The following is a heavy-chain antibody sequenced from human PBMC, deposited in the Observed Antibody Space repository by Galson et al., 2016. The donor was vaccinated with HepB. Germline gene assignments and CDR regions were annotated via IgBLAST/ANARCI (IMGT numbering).Heavy chain of an antibody. CDR1: GFIFTNAW. J-gene: IGHJ6*02. D-gene: IGHD1-20*01. CDR3: TTDTKDRHNWSYYYGMDV. Sequence: SLRLSCAASGFIFTNAWMTWVRQAPGKGLEWVGRIESKSDGGTTDYAAPVKGRFTISRDDSKNTLYLKINSLKTEDTAVYYCTTDTKDRHNWSYYYGMDVWGQGTTVTVSS. CDR2: IESKSDGGTT. V-gene: IGHV3-15*04.